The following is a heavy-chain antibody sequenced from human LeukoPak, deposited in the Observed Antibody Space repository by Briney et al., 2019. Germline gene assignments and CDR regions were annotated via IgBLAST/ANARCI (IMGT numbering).Heavy chain of an antibody. CDR1: GYTFTSYD. V-gene: IGHV1-8*01. Sequence: ASVKVSCKASGYTFTSYDINWVRQATGQGLEWMEWMNPNSGNTGYAQKFQGRVTITRNTSISTAYMELSSLRSEDTAVYYCARVRGPMVRGVSRWYYFDYWGQGTLVTVSS. J-gene: IGHJ4*02. CDR2: MNPNSGNT. D-gene: IGHD3-10*01. CDR3: ARVRGPMVRGVSRWYYFDY.